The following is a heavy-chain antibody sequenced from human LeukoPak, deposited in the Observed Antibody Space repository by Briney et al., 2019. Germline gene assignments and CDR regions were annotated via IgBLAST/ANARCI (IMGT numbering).Heavy chain of an antibody. V-gene: IGHV4-34*01. D-gene: IGHD3-10*01. CDR2: INHSGST. CDR3: ARAGVSYYYSFDY. Sequence: SETLSLTCAVYGGSFSGYYWSWIRQPPGKGLEWIGEINHSGSTNYNPSLKSRVTMSVDTSKNQFSLKLSSVTAADTAVYYCARAGVSYYYSFDYWGQGTLVTVSS. CDR1: GGSFSGYY. J-gene: IGHJ4*02.